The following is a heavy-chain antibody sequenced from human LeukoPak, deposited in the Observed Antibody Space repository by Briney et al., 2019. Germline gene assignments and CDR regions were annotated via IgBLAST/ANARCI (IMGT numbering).Heavy chain of an antibody. CDR2: ISYDGSNK. CDR3: ARGGGNLEWFPLWFDP. J-gene: IGHJ5*02. D-gene: IGHD3-3*01. CDR1: GFTFSSYA. V-gene: IGHV3-30*04. Sequence: PGGSLRLSCAASGFTFSSYAMHWVRQAPGKGLEWVAVISYDGSNKYYADSVKGRFTISRDNSKNTLYLQMNSLRAEDTAVYYCARGGGNLEWFPLWFDPWGQGTLVTVSS.